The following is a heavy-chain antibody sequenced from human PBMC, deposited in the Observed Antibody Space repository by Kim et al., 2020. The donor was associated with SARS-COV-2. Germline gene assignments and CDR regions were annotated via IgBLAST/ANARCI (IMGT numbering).Heavy chain of an antibody. CDR2: INTNTGNP. J-gene: IGHJ5*02. V-gene: IGHV7-4-1*02. CDR1: GYTFTSYA. D-gene: IGHD3-3*01. CDR3: ARGDYDFWSGYYILNWFDP. Sequence: ASVKVSCKASGYTFTSYAMNWVRQAPGQGLEWMGWINTNTGNPTYAQGFTGRFVFSLDTSVSTAYLQISSLKAEDTAVYYCARGDYDFWSGYYILNWFDPWGQGTLVTVSS.